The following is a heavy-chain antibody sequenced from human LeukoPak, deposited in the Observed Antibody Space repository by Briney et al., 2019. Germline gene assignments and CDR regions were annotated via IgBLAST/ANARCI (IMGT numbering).Heavy chain of an antibody. CDR3: ARVLRFLVWLPNWFDP. V-gene: IGHV3-21*01. D-gene: IGHD3-3*01. Sequence: AWGSLRLSCAASGFTFSSYSMNWVRQAPGRGLEWVSSISSSSSYIYYADSVKGRFTISRDNAKNSLYLQMNSLRAEDTAVYYCARVLRFLVWLPNWFDPWGQGTLVTVSS. J-gene: IGHJ5*02. CDR1: GFTFSSYS. CDR2: ISSSSSYI.